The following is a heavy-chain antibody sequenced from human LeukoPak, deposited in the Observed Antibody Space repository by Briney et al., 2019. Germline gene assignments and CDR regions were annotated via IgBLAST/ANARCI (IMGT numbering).Heavy chain of an antibody. Sequence: ASVKVSCKASGYTFTSYGISWVRQAPGQGLEWMGWISAYNGNTNYAQKLQGRVTMTTDTSTSTAYTELRSLRSDDTAVYYCARAEGYGGELDSWGQGTLVTVSS. V-gene: IGHV1-18*01. D-gene: IGHD4-23*01. CDR3: ARAEGYGGELDS. CDR2: ISAYNGNT. CDR1: GYTFTSYG. J-gene: IGHJ4*02.